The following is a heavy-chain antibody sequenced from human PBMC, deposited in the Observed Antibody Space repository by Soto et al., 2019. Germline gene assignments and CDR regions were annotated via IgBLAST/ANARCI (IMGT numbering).Heavy chain of an antibody. CDR2: MNPNSGNK. V-gene: IGHV1-8*01. CDR3: ARLTTSYGAMGYYYYMDV. Sequence: ASVKVSCKASGYTFTSYDINWVRQATGQGLEWMGWMNPNSGNKGYAQKFQGRVTMTRNTSISTAYMELSSLRSEDTAVYYCARLTTSYGAMGYYYYMDVWGKGTTVTFSS. CDR1: GYTFTSYD. J-gene: IGHJ6*03. D-gene: IGHD4-17*01.